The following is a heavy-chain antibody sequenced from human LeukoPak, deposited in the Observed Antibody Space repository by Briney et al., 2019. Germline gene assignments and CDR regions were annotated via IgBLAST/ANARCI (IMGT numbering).Heavy chain of an antibody. D-gene: IGHD3-22*01. CDR1: GFTFRSYG. CDR2: ISYDGNNK. V-gene: IGHV3-30*18. CDR3: AKASMIGWGLGYYGMDV. Sequence: GGSLRLSCAASGFTFRSYGMHWVRQAPDKGLEWVAVISYDGNNKYYADSVKGRFTISRDNSKNTLYLQMNSLRGEDTAVYYCAKASMIGWGLGYYGMDVWGQGTTVTVSS. J-gene: IGHJ6*02.